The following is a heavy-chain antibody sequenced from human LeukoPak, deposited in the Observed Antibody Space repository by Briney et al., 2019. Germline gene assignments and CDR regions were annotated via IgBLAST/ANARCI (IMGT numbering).Heavy chain of an antibody. Sequence: ASVKVSCTASGGTFSSYAISWVRQAPGQGLEWMGGIIPIFGTANYAQKFQGRVTITADESTSTAYMELSSLRSEDTAVYYCARGGGEAYYYDSSGYRRLDYWGQGTLVTVSS. CDR1: GGTFSSYA. J-gene: IGHJ4*02. D-gene: IGHD3-22*01. CDR2: IIPIFGTA. V-gene: IGHV1-69*13. CDR3: ARGGGEAYYYDSSGYRRLDY.